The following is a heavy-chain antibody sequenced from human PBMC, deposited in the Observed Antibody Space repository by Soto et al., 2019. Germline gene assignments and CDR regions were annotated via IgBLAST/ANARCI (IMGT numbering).Heavy chain of an antibody. V-gene: IGHV3-23*01. CDR1: GCTFSSYA. D-gene: IGHD2-15*01. CDR2: VSIGGST. Sequence: DVQLLESGGGLVKPEGSLRLSCAASGCTFSSYAMGWVRQGPGKGLEWVAVVSIGGSTHYADSVRGRFNISRDNSKNALSLQMNSLTAEDTAVYFCANRRGAGGHFDDCGQGALVTVSS. CDR3: ANRRGAGGHFDD. J-gene: IGHJ4*02.